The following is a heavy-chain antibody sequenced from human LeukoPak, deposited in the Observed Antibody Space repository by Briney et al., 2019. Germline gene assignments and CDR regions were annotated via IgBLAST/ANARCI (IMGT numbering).Heavy chain of an antibody. CDR1: GYTFTSYA. J-gene: IGHJ4*02. CDR3: AKSPVRLRLGELSPPGDY. V-gene: IGHV1-3*01. CDR2: INAGNGNT. D-gene: IGHD3-16*02. Sequence: ASVEVSCKASGYTFTSYAMHWVRQAPGQRLEWMGWINAGNGNTKYSQKFQGRVTITRDTSASTAYMELSSLRSEDTAVYYCAKSPVRLRLGELSPPGDYWGQGTLVTVSS.